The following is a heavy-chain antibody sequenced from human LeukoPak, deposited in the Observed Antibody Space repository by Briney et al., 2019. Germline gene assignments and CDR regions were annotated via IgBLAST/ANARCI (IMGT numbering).Heavy chain of an antibody. CDR1: GFTFGSYS. Sequence: GGSLRLSCVASGFTFGSYSMNWVRQAPGKGLEWVSYISSGSSIMYYADSVKGRFSISRDNAKNSLFLRMDSLRDDDTAVYYCATDWGSLYDSSGYDRSDYWGQGTLVTVSS. CDR3: ATDWGSLYDSSGYDRSDY. D-gene: IGHD3-22*01. CDR2: ISSGSSIM. V-gene: IGHV3-48*02. J-gene: IGHJ4*02.